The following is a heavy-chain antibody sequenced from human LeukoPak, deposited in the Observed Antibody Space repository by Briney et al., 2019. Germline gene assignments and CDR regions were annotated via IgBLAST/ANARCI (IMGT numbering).Heavy chain of an antibody. CDR3: ARGLAAVAGRDDAFDI. D-gene: IGHD6-19*01. Sequence: ASVKVSCKASGYTFTSYGISWVRQAPGQGLEWRGWISAYNGNTNYAQKLQGRVTMTTDTSTSTAYMELRSLRSDDTAVYYCARGLAAVAGRDDAFDIWGQGTMVTVSS. CDR2: ISAYNGNT. CDR1: GYTFTSYG. V-gene: IGHV1-18*01. J-gene: IGHJ3*02.